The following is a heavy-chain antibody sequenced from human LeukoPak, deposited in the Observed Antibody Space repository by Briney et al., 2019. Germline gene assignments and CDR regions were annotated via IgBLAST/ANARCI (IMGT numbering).Heavy chain of an antibody. Sequence: SVKVSCKASGGTFSSYAIFWVRQAPGQGLEWMGGIIPIFDTANYAQNFQGRVTITADKSTSTAYMELSSLRSEDTAVYYCAREISIVGDSSAFDIWGQGTMVTVSS. D-gene: IGHD1-26*01. J-gene: IGHJ3*02. CDR1: GGTFSSYA. CDR2: IIPIFDTA. CDR3: AREISIVGDSSAFDI. V-gene: IGHV1-69*06.